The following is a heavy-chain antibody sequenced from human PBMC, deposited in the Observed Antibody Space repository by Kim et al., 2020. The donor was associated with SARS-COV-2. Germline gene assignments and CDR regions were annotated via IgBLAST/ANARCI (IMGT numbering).Heavy chain of an antibody. V-gene: IGHV4-34*01. Sequence: SETLSLTCAVYGGSFSGYYWSWIRQPPGKGLEWIGEINHSGSTNYNPSLKSRVTISVDTSKNQFSLKLSSVTAADTAVYYCARALTSDITMVQGVIIRYYYYYMDVWGKGTTVTVSS. CDR2: INHSGST. J-gene: IGHJ6*03. CDR3: ARALTSDITMVQGVIIRYYYYYMDV. D-gene: IGHD3-10*01. CDR1: GGSFSGYY.